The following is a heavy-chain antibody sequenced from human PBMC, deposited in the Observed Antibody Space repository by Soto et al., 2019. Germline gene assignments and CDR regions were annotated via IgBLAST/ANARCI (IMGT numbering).Heavy chain of an antibody. CDR2: ISYDGSNK. CDR3: ARESWGSNWSWFDP. Sequence: QVQLVESGGGVVQPGRSLRLSCAASGFTFSSYAMHWVRQAPGKWLEWVAVISYDGSNKYYADSVKGRFTISRDNSKNTLYLQMNSLSAEDTAVYYCARESWGSNWSWFDPWGQGTLVTVSS. D-gene: IGHD1-1*01. V-gene: IGHV3-30-3*01. J-gene: IGHJ5*02. CDR1: GFTFSSYA.